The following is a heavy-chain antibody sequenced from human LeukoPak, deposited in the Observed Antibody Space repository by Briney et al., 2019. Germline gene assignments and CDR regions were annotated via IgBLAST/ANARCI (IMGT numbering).Heavy chain of an antibody. CDR1: GFTFSSYS. Sequence: GGSLRLSCAASGFTFSSYSMNWVRQAPGKGLEWVSSISSSSSYIYYADSVKGRFTISRDNAKNSLYLQMNSLRAEDTAVYYCARVENYYDSSAPAPYDYWGQGTLVTVSS. J-gene: IGHJ4*02. D-gene: IGHD3-22*01. CDR3: ARVENYYDSSAPAPYDY. CDR2: ISSSSSYI. V-gene: IGHV3-21*01.